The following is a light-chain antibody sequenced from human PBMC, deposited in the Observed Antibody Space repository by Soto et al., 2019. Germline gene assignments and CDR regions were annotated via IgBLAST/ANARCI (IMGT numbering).Light chain of an antibody. CDR2: GAS. CDR3: QQYNNWPLT. V-gene: IGKV3-15*01. Sequence: EIVMTQSPATLSVSPGERATLSCRASQSVSSNFSWYQQKPGQAPTLLIYGASTRTTAIPARFSGSGSGTDFTLTISSLQSEDFAVYYCQQYNNWPLTFGGGTKVEIK. J-gene: IGKJ4*01. CDR1: QSVSSN.